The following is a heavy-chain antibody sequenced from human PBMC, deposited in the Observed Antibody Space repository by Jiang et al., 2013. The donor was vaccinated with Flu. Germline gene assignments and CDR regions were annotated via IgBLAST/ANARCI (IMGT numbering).Heavy chain of an antibody. J-gene: IGHJ4*02. Sequence: LVESGGGLVKPGGSLRLSCAASGFTFSDYYMSWIRQAPGKGLEWVSYISSSGSTIYYADSVKGRFTISRDNAKNSLYLQMNSLRAEDTAVYYCARDLCSGGSCYSKLVDYFDYWGQGTLVTVSS. CDR1: GFTFSDYY. CDR3: ARDLCSGGSCYSKLVDYFDY. D-gene: IGHD2-15*01. CDR2: ISSSGSTI. V-gene: IGHV3-11*01.